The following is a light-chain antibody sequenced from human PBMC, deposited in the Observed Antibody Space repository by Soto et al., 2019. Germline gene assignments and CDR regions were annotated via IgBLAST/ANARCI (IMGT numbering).Light chain of an antibody. V-gene: IGKV1-39*01. J-gene: IGKJ2*01. CDR1: QSINSY. CDR2: AAS. CDR3: QQTYSTPT. Sequence: DIQMTQSPSSLSASVGDRVTITCRASQSINSYLNWYQQKPGKAPKLLIYAASSLQSGVPSRFSVSGSGTDFTLTISSLQPEDFATYDCQQTYSTPTFGQGTKLEIK.